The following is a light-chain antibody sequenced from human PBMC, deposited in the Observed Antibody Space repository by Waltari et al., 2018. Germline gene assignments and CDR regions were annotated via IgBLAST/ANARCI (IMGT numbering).Light chain of an antibody. V-gene: IGKV3-11*01. Sequence: DIVLTQSPATLPLSPGERATLSCRASQSVSTYLGWYQQKPGQAPRLLIYDASNRATGIPARFSGSGSGTDFTLTISSLEPEDFAVYYCRQRSNWPLTFGGGTKVEIK. J-gene: IGKJ4*01. CDR3: RQRSNWPLT. CDR1: QSVSTY. CDR2: DAS.